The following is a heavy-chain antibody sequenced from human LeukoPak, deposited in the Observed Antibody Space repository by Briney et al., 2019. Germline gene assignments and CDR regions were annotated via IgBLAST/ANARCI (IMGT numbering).Heavy chain of an antibody. CDR2: INHSGST. CDR3: ARLHSSSWYGYYYYYGMDV. J-gene: IGHJ6*02. V-gene: IGHV4-34*01. D-gene: IGHD6-13*01. CDR1: GGSFSGYY. Sequence: SETLSLTCAVYGGSFSGYYWSWLRQPPGKGLEWIGEINHSGSTNYNPSLKSRVTISVDTSKNQFSLKLSSVTAADTAVYYCARLHSSSWYGYYYYYGMDVWGQGTTVTVSS.